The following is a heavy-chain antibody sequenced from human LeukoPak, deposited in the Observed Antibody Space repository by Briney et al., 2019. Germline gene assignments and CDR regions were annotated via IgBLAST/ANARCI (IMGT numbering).Heavy chain of an antibody. CDR2: MNPSSGNT. J-gene: IGHJ4*02. D-gene: IGHD3-3*01. CDR1: GYTFTSYD. V-gene: IGHV1-8*01. CDR3: ARGPAYYDFWSGYYSNQDDSNSFGY. Sequence: GASVKVSCKASGYTFTSYDINWVRQATGQGLEWMGWMNPSSGNTGYAQKFQGRVTMTRNTSISTAYMELSSLRSEDTAVYYCARGPAYYDFWSGYYSNQDDSNSFGYWGQGTLVTVSS.